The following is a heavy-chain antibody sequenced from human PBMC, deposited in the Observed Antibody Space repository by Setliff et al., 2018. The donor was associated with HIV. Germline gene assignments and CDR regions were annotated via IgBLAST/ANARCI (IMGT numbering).Heavy chain of an antibody. Sequence: PSETLSLTCAVYGGSFSGYYWSWIRQPPGKGLEWIGEINHSGSTNYNPSLKSRVTISVDTSKNQFSLRLHSVTAADTAVYYCARDPPGYGDSNDYWGQGTLVTVSS. CDR1: GGSFSGYY. J-gene: IGHJ4*02. CDR2: INHSGST. V-gene: IGHV4-34*01. D-gene: IGHD4-17*01. CDR3: ARDPPGYGDSNDY.